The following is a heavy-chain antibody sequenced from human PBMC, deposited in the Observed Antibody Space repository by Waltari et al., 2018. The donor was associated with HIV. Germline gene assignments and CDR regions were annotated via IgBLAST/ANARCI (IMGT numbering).Heavy chain of an antibody. V-gene: IGHV4-39*01. D-gene: IGHD3-3*01. Sequence: QLQMQESGPGLVKPSETLSLTCSVSGGSISRSDYYWGWIRQSPGKGLEWIWNMYYGGQPSHNPSLQSRFTISVDTSKNQFSLRLNSVTAAETAVYFCARHLRGHGFLAKLYYFDFWGQGALVTVSS. J-gene: IGHJ4*02. CDR2: MYYGGQP. CDR3: ARHLRGHGFLAKLYYFDF. CDR1: GGSISRSDYY.